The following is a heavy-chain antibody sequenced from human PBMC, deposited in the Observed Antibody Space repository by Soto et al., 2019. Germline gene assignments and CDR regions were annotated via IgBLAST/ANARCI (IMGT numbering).Heavy chain of an antibody. CDR3: ARGEVATIKMDFYYYYGMDV. D-gene: IGHD5-12*01. Sequence: GGSLRLSCAASGFTFSSYSMNWVRQAPGKGLEWVSYISSSSSTIYYADSVKGRFTISRDNAKNSLYLQMNSLRDEDTAVYYCARGEVATIKMDFYYYYGMDVWGQGTTVTVSS. CDR2: ISSSSSTI. J-gene: IGHJ6*02. V-gene: IGHV3-48*02. CDR1: GFTFSSYS.